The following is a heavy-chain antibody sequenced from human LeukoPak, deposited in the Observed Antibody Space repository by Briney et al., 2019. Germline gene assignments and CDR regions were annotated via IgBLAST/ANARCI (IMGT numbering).Heavy chain of an antibody. Sequence: PSETLSLICTVSSGSISSSSYYWCLIRQPPGEGPEWIGSISYSGRTHYNPSLKSRVSISVDTSKNQFSLNLSSVTAADTADYYCARKKTGSTNGLDVWGQGTTVTVSS. V-gene: IGHV4-39*01. J-gene: IGHJ6*02. CDR2: ISYSGRT. CDR1: SGSISSSSYY. CDR3: ARKKTGSTNGLDV. D-gene: IGHD1-1*01.